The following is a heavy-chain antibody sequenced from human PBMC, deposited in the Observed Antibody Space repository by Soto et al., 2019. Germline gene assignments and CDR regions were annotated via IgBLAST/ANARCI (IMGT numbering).Heavy chain of an antibody. CDR3: ASPTGRGGIRSPSYGTDF. J-gene: IGHJ6*02. CDR1: GFTFISYS. Sequence: GGSLRLSCAASGFTFISYSMNWVLQAPGKGLEWVSYISSSSSTIYYADSVKGRFTISRDNAKNSLYLQMNSLRDEDTAVYYCASPTGRGGIRSPSYGTDFCCPGPMLTVSS. V-gene: IGHV3-48*02. CDR2: ISSSSSTI. D-gene: IGHD3-16*01.